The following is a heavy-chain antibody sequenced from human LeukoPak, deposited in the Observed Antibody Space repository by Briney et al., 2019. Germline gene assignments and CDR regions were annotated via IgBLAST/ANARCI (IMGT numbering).Heavy chain of an antibody. CDR3: ARGWFDTTAYHHPFDY. D-gene: IGHD3-9*01. CDR2: ISPYNGNV. CDR1: GYTFSRYG. V-gene: IGHV1-18*01. J-gene: IGHJ4*02. Sequence: ASVTVSFKASGYTFSRYGISWVRQAPGQGLEWMGWISPYNGNVNYAHQLQDRVTMTTDTSTGTAYMEVRSLRSDDTAVYYCARGWFDTTAYHHPFDYWGQGTLVTVSS.